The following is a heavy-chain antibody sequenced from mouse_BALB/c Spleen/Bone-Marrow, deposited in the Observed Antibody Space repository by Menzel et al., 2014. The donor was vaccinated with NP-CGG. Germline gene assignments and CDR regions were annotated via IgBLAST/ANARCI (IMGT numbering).Heavy chain of an antibody. J-gene: IGHJ1*01. V-gene: IGHV14-3*02. CDR1: GFNIKDTY. D-gene: IGHD2-4*01. CDR3: ATMITDWYFDV. CDR2: IDPANGNT. Sequence: EVMLVESGAELVKPGASVKLSCTAPGFNIKDTYMHWVKQRPEQGLEWIGRIDPANGNTKYDPKFQGKATITADTSSNTAYLQLSSLTSEDTAVYYCATMITDWYFDVWGAGTTVTVSS.